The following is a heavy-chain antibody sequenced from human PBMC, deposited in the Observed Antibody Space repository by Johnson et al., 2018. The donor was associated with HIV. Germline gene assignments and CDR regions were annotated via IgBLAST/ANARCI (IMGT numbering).Heavy chain of an antibody. CDR1: GFTFSSYG. D-gene: IGHD3-22*01. V-gene: IGHV3-30*02. CDR2: IRYDRSNK. J-gene: IGHJ3*01. Sequence: QVQLVESGGGVVQPGGSLRLSCAASGFTFSSYGMHWVRQAPGKGLEWVAFIRYDRSNKYYADSVKGRFTVYRDNSKNTLYLEMGSLRAEDMGVYYCAIPYFHDSGVYHWGQGTMVTVSS. CDR3: AIPYFHDSGVYH.